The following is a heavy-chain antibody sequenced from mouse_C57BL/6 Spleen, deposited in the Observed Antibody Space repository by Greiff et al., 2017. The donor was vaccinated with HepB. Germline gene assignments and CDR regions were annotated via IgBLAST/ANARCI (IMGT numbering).Heavy chain of an antibody. CDR1: GFTFSSYT. CDR2: ISGGGGNT. CDR3: ARIGDSNYYFDY. V-gene: IGHV5-9*01. D-gene: IGHD2-5*01. Sequence: EVQVVESGGGLVKPGGSLKLSCAASGFTFSSYTMSWVRQTPEKRLEWVATISGGGGNTYYPDSVKGRFTISRDNAKNTLYLQMSSLRSEDTALYYCARIGDSNYYFDYWGQGTTRTVSS. J-gene: IGHJ2*01.